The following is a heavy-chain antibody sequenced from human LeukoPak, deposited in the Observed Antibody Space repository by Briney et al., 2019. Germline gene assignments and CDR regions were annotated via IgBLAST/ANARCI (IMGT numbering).Heavy chain of an antibody. CDR3: ASAYYYDSSGTFDY. J-gene: IGHJ4*02. CDR1: GFTFSSYA. CDR2: ISYDGSNK. V-gene: IGHV3-30-3*01. Sequence: PGRSLRLSCAASGFTFSSYAMHWVRQAPGKGLEWVAVISYDGSNKYYADSVKGRFTISRDNSKNMLYLQMNSLRAEDTAVYYCASAYYYDSSGTFDYWGQGTLVTVSS. D-gene: IGHD3-22*01.